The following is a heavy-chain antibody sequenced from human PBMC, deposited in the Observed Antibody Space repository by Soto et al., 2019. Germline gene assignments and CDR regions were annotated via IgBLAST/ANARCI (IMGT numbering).Heavy chain of an antibody. J-gene: IGHJ4*02. CDR2: INSDGSSK. CDR1: GFTFSSYW. D-gene: IGHD2-15*01. CDR3: ARVYCSGGSCYSVDY. V-gene: IGHV3-74*01. Sequence: EVQLVESGGGLVQPGGSLRLSCAASGFTFSSYWMHWVRQAPGKGPAWVSRINSDGSSKTYADSVKGRFTISRDNAKNTLYLQMNSLRAEDTAVYYCARVYCSGGSCYSVDYWGQGTLVTVSS.